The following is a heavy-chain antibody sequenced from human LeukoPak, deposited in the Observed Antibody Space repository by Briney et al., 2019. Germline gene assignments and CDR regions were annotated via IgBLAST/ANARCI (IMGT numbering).Heavy chain of an antibody. CDR3: ARDEGQYDSSGYYVI. CDR1: GYTFTGYY. D-gene: IGHD3-22*01. Sequence: ASVKVSCKASGYTFTGYYMHWVRQAPGQGLEWMGWINPNSGGTNYAQKFQGRVTMTRDTSISTAYMELSRLRPDDTAVYYCARDEGQYDSSGYYVIWGQGTLVTVSS. V-gene: IGHV1-2*02. CDR2: INPNSGGT. J-gene: IGHJ4*02.